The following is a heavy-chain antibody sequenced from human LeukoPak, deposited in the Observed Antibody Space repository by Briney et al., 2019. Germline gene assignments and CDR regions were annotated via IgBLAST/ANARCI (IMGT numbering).Heavy chain of an antibody. J-gene: IGHJ3*01. CDR1: GFTFSNAW. CDR2: IKSKTDGGTT. D-gene: IGHD1-26*01. Sequence: GGSLRLSCAASGFTFSNAWMSWVRQAPGKGLEWVGRIKSKTDGGTTDYAAPVKGRFTISRDNSKNTLHLQMNSLRAEDTAIYYCAKGNGWELLVAFDAWGQGTMVTVS. V-gene: IGHV3-15*01. CDR3: AKGNGWELLVAFDA.